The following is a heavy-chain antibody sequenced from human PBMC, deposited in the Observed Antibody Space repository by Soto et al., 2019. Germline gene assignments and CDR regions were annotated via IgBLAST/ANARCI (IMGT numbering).Heavy chain of an antibody. J-gene: IGHJ6*02. Sequence: TLSLTCTVSGGSISSGGYYWSWIRQHPGKGLEWIGYIYYSGSTYYNPSLKSRVTISVDTSKNQFSLKLSSVTAADTAVYYCARHSGYSGYDYYYYYYGMDVWGQGTTVTVSS. CDR2: IYYSGST. CDR1: GGSISSGGYY. D-gene: IGHD5-12*01. CDR3: ARHSGYSGYDYYYYYYGMDV. V-gene: IGHV4-31*03.